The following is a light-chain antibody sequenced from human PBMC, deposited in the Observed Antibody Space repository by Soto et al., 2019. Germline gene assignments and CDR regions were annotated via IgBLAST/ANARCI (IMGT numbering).Light chain of an antibody. CDR3: QKYNSAPLT. CDR2: AAS. V-gene: IGKV1-27*01. CDR1: QDIAIY. J-gene: IGKJ4*01. Sequence: IQLTQSPSSLSASVGDRVTITCRASQDIAIYLAWYQQKPGEAPKLLIYAASTLHGGVPSRFSGSGSGTDFALTITSLQAEDVAAYYCQKYNSAPLTFGGGTKVDIK.